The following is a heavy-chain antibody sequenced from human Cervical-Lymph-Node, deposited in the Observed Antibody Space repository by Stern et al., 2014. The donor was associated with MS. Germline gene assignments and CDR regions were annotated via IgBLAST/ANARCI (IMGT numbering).Heavy chain of an antibody. CDR3: ARDANVRSIMVVIAHGHQGWLDP. J-gene: IGHJ5*02. Sequence: VQLEESGGGVVQPGRSLRLSCQASGFTFNNYAMNWVRQAPGKGLEWVAVISFDGTEKLIADSVKGRFIISRDNSKNTLFLEMKSLRPEDTAVYYCARDANVRSIMVVIAHGHQGWLDPWGQGTLVTVSS. V-gene: IGHV3-30*04. CDR1: GFTFNNYA. D-gene: IGHD2-21*01. CDR2: ISFDGTEK.